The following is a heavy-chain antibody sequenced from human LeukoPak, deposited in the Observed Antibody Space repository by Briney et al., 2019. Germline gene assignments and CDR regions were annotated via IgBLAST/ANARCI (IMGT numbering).Heavy chain of an antibody. Sequence: LSLTCAVYGGSFSGYYWSWIRQPPGKGLEWVSYISSSGSTIYYADSVKGRFTISRDNAKNSLYLQMNSLRAEDTAVYYCARGLIYDFWSGYYYGMDVWGQGTTVTVSS. CDR3: ARGLIYDFWSGYYYGMDV. J-gene: IGHJ6*02. CDR2: ISSSGSTI. V-gene: IGHV3-11*01. CDR1: GGSFSGYY. D-gene: IGHD3-3*01.